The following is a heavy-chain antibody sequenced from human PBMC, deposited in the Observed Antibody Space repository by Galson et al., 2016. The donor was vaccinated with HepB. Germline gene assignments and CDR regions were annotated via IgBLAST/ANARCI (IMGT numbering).Heavy chain of an antibody. Sequence: VRQAPGQGLEWMGLSNPNNGGTNYAQKFQGWVTMTRDTSIRTAYMDLSRLRSDDTAVYHCARENRHWFDPWGQGTLVTVSS. D-gene: IGHD2/OR15-2a*01. CDR3: ARENRHWFDP. V-gene: IGHV1-2*04. J-gene: IGHJ5*02. CDR2: SNPNNGGT.